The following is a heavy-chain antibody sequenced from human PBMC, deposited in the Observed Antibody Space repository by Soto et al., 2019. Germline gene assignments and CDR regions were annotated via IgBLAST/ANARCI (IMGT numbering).Heavy chain of an antibody. J-gene: IGHJ5*02. V-gene: IGHV3-23*01. CDR3: AKDGWELRRGFDP. D-gene: IGHD1-26*01. CDR2: ISGSGGST. CDR1: GFTFRTYA. Sequence: EVQLLESGGGLVQPGGSLRLSCAASGFTFRTYAMTWVRQAPGKGLEWVSTISGSGGSTYYADSVKGRFTISRDNSKNTLYLQMNSLRAEDTAVYYCAKDGWELRRGFDPWGQGTLVTVSS.